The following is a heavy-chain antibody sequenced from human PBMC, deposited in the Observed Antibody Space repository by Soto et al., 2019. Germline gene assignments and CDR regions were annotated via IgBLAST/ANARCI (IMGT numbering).Heavy chain of an antibody. CDR1: GSAFSNYA. V-gene: IGHV3-23*01. J-gene: IGHJ4*02. CDR3: AKDARRSSGWYYFDY. Sequence: PGGSLRLSCVASGSAFSNYAMGWVRQAPGKGLEWVSCISDNGRHTYYADSVKGRFTVSRDNSKNTLYLLMNSLRAEDTARYYCAKDARRSSGWYYFDYWGQGSLVTVSS. D-gene: IGHD6-19*01. CDR2: ISDNGRHT.